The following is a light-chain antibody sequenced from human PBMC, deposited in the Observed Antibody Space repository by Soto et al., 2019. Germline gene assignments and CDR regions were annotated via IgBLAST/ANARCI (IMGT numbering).Light chain of an antibody. CDR3: QTYNSWPPYA. CDR1: QSIATG. V-gene: IGKV3-15*01. Sequence: EIVLTQSPPTLSLSPGDRVTLSCRATQSIATGFAWYQQKPGQAPRLLIYAASTRATDIPARFIGSGSGTEFTLTISRLQSEDLAVYYCQTYNSWPPYAFGQGTKLDI. CDR2: AAS. J-gene: IGKJ2*01.